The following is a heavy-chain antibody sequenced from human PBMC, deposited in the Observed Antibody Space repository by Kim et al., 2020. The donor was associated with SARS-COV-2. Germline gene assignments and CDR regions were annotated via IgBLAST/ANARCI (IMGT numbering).Heavy chain of an antibody. CDR1: GYTFTSYA. CDR3: AGAAPEYNGFGP. Sequence: ASVKVSCKASGYTFTSYAMSWVRQAPGQGLEWMGGINTNSGNATYAQGFKGRFAISLDPSVSTAYLQISSLKAEETAVYYCAGAAPEYNGFGPWGRGT. V-gene: IGHV7-4-1*02. J-gene: IGHJ5*02. CDR2: INTNSGNA. D-gene: IGHD2-15*01.